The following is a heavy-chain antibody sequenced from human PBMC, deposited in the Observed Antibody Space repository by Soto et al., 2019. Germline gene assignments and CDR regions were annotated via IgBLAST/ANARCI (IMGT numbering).Heavy chain of an antibody. D-gene: IGHD2-21*02. Sequence: PGGSLRLSCAASGFTFDDYAMHWVRQAPGKGLEWVSGISWNSGSIGYADSVKGRFTISRDNAKNSLYLQMNSLRAEDTALYYCAKDLSDSPYYYYGMDVWGAGTTLTVYS. CDR3: AKDLSDSPYYYYGMDV. V-gene: IGHV3-9*01. CDR1: GFTFDDYA. CDR2: ISWNSGSI. J-gene: IGHJ6*04.